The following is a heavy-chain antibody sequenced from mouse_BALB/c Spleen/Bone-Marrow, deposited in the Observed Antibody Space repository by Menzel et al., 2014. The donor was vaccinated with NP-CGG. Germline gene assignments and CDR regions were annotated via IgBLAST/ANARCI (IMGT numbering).Heavy chain of an antibody. CDR1: GFTFTDYY. V-gene: IGHV7-3*02. J-gene: IGHJ2*01. CDR3: ARDGYDDY. D-gene: IGHD2-2*01. CDR2: IRNKANGYTT. Sequence: EVKVVESGGGLVQPGGSLSFSCATSGFTFTDYYMSWVRQPPGKALEWLGFIRNKANGYTTEYSASVKGRFTISRDNSQSILYLQMNTLRAEDSATYYCARDGYDDYWGQGSTLTVSS.